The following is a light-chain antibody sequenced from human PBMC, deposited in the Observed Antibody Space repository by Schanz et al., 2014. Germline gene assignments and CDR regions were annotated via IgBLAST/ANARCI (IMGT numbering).Light chain of an antibody. J-gene: IGKJ1*01. CDR2: GAS. V-gene: IGKV3-20*01. CDR1: EGVASNY. Sequence: EVVLTQSPGTLSLSPGEGVTLSCRASEGVASNYVAWYQQKPGQAPRLLIDGASTRVTGIPGRFRGRGSLTDFTLTISSLEPEDSAVYYCHQYGRSSWTFGQGTKVEVK. CDR3: HQYGRSSWT.